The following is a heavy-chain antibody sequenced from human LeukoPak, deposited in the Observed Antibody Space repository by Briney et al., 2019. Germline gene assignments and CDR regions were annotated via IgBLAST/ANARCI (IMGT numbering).Heavy chain of an antibody. D-gene: IGHD3-3*01. J-gene: IGHJ6*02. CDR3: ARHVTYDFWSGIPYGMDV. Sequence: PGGSLRLSCAASGFTVSSNYMSWVRQAPGKGLEWVSVIYSGGSTYYADSVKGRFTISRDNSKNTLYLQMNSLRAEDTAVYYCARHVTYDFWSGIPYGMDVWGQGTTVTASS. V-gene: IGHV3-66*04. CDR2: IYSGGST. CDR1: GFTVSSNY.